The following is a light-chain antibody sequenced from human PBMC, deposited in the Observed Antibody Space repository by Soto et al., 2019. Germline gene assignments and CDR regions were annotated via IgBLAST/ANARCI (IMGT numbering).Light chain of an antibody. CDR3: QHYGTLPPT. CDR1: QTVSNTY. CDR2: GAS. Sequence: EFVLTQSPGTLSLSPGERATLSCRASQTVSNTYLAWYQQKSGQAPKFLIYGASNRATGIPDRFSGSGSGTDFTLTISRLEPEDFAVYYCQHYGTLPPTFGGGTKVEI. J-gene: IGKJ4*01. V-gene: IGKV3-20*01.